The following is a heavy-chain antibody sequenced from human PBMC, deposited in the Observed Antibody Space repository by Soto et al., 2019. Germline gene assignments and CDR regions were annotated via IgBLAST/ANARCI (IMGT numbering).Heavy chain of an antibody. J-gene: IGHJ6*02. Sequence: ASVKVSCKASGYTFTSYAMHWVRQAPGQRLEWMGWINAGNGNTKYSQKFQGRVTITRDTSASTAYMELSSLRSEDTAVYYCARGPRIAAAGTSSGYGMDVWGQGTTVTVSS. V-gene: IGHV1-3*01. CDR1: GYTFTSYA. CDR2: INAGNGNT. D-gene: IGHD6-13*01. CDR3: ARGPRIAAAGTSSGYGMDV.